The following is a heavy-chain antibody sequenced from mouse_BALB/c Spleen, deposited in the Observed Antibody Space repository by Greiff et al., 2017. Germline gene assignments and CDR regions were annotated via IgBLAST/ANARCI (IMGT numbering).Heavy chain of an antibody. CDR3: ASDGSYAMDY. J-gene: IGHJ4*01. CDR1: GFTFSSYG. V-gene: IGHV5-6-3*01. D-gene: IGHD2-2*01. CDR2: INSNGGST. Sequence: EVKVVESGGGLVQPGGSLKLSCAASGFTFSSYGMSWVRQTPDKRLELVATINSNGGSTYYPDSVKGRFTISRDNAKNTLYLQMSSLKSEDTAMYYCASDGSYAMDYWGQGTSVTVSS.